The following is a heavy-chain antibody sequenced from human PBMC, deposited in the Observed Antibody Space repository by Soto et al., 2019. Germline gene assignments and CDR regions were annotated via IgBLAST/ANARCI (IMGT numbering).Heavy chain of an antibody. CDR3: ASSGYSYGHAFFDY. D-gene: IGHD5-18*01. J-gene: IGHJ4*02. CDR1: GGSISSGGYS. Sequence: QLQLQESGSGLVKPSQTLSLTCAVSGGSISSGGYSWSWIRQPPGKGLEWIGYIYHSGSTHYNPSPKIRLTISVDRSKNQSSLTLSSVTAADTAVYYCASSGYSYGHAFFDYWGQGTLVTVSS. CDR2: IYHSGST. V-gene: IGHV4-30-2*01.